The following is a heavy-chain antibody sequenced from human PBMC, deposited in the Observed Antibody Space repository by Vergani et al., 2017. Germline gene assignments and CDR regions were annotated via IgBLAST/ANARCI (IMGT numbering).Heavy chain of an antibody. J-gene: IGHJ4*02. CDR1: GGSFSGYY. CDR3: ARDEPRIVGANNFDY. Sequence: QVQLQQWGAGLLKPSETLSLTCAVYGGSFSGYYWSWIRQPPGKGLEWIGEINHSGSTNYNPSLKSRVTISVDTSKNQFSLKLSSVTAADTAVYYCARDEPRIVGANNFDYWGQGTLVTVSS. V-gene: IGHV4-34*01. D-gene: IGHD1-26*01. CDR2: INHSGST.